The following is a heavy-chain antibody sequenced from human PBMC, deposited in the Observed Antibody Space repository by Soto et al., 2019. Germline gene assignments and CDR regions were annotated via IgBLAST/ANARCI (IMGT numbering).Heavy chain of an antibody. Sequence: GASVKVSCKASGGTFSSYAISWVRQAPGQGLEWMGGIIPIFGTANYAQKFQGRVTITADESTSTAYMELSSLRSEDTAVYYCARDRVGSSGWGFDPWGQGTLVTVSS. CDR3: ARDRVGSSGWGFDP. V-gene: IGHV1-69*13. CDR2: IIPIFGTA. D-gene: IGHD6-19*01. J-gene: IGHJ5*02. CDR1: GGTFSSYA.